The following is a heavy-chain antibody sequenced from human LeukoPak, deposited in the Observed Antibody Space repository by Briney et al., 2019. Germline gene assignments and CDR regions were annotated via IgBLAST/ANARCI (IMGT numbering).Heavy chain of an antibody. D-gene: IGHD5-18*01. V-gene: IGHV4-34*01. CDR2: INHSGST. CDR3: ASEGVTDYFDY. CDR1: GGSISGYY. Sequence: KPSETLSLTCAVYGGSISGYYWSWIRQPPGKGLEWIGEINHSGSTNYNPSLKSRVTISVDTSKNQFSLKLGSVTAADTAVYYCASEGVTDYFDYWGQGTLVTVSS. J-gene: IGHJ4*02.